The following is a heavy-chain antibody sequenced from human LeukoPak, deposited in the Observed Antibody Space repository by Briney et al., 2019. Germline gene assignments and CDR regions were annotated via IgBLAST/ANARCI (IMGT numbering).Heavy chain of an antibody. CDR2: INSDGRSI. D-gene: IGHD2-15*01. V-gene: IGHV3-74*01. CDR3: ASGGRVGDIFDI. CDR1: GFTFSTNW. J-gene: IGHJ3*02. Sequence: GGSLRLSCAASGFTFSTNWMYWVRQAPGKGLVWVSRINSDGRSIGYADSVKGRFTVSRDNAYNTLYLQMNSLRAEDTALYYCASGGRVGDIFDIWGQGTMVRVSS.